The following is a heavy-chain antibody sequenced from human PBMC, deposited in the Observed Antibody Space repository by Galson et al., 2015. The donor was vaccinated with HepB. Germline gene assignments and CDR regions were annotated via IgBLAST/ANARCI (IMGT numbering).Heavy chain of an antibody. J-gene: IGHJ6*02. CDR2: INPNSGAT. D-gene: IGHD3/OR15-3a*01. CDR3: ARYDFWFGMDV. Sequence: SVKVSCKASGYTLTAYYIQWVRQAPGQGLEWMGWINPNSGATTFSQKFQGSVTMTRDTSTFTAYMELSSLRSADTAVYYCARYDFWFGMDVWGQGTPVTVSS. V-gene: IGHV1-2*02. CDR1: GYTLTAYY.